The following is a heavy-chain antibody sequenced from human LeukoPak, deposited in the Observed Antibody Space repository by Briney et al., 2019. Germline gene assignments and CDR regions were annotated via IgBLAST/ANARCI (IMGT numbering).Heavy chain of an antibody. J-gene: IGHJ4*02. CDR1: GYTFTGYY. CDR2: INPNSGRT. V-gene: IGHV1-2*06. CDR3: ARDLQTYFDY. Sequence: ASVKVSCKASGYTFTGYYMHWVRQAPGQGLEWVGRINPNSGRTNYAQKFQGRVTMTRDTSISTAYMELSRLRSDDTAVYYCARDLQTYFDYWGQGTLVTVSS.